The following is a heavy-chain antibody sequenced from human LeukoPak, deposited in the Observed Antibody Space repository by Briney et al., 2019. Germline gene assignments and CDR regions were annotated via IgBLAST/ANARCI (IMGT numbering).Heavy chain of an antibody. V-gene: IGHV4-34*01. CDR1: GGSISSYY. CDR3: ARRCLRRIPMVRGPNWFDP. J-gene: IGHJ5*02. Sequence: SETLSLTCTVSGGSISSYYWSWIRQPPGKGLEWIGEINHSGSTNYNPSLKSRVTISVDTSKNQFSLKLSSVTAADTAVYYCARRCLRRIPMVRGPNWFDPWGQGTLVTVSS. D-gene: IGHD3-10*01. CDR2: INHSGST.